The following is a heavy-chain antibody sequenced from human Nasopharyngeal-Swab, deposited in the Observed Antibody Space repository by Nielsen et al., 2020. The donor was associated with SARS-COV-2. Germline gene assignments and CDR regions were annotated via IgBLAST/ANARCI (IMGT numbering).Heavy chain of an antibody. CDR3: AAGTWYRGGYDAFDV. CDR2: VSSDGSNK. J-gene: IGHJ3*01. D-gene: IGHD6-25*01. CDR1: GFTFSDYG. Sequence: GGSLRLSCAASGFTFSDYGIQWVRQAPGQGLEWVGVVSSDGSNKYYSDSAKGRFALSRDNSKNTVDLQMNSLTAEDTAVYYCAAGTWYRGGYDAFDVWGQGTVVTVSS. V-gene: IGHV3-30*03.